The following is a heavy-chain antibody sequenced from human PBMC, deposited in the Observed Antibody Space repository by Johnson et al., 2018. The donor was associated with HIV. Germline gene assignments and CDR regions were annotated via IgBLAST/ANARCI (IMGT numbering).Heavy chain of an antibody. CDR1: GFSVSSKY. CDR3: ASTRLGAFDI. J-gene: IGHJ3*02. CDR2: IYSGGST. V-gene: IGHV3-66*01. Sequence: MQLVESGGGLVQPGGSLRLSCAASGFSVSSKYMSWVRQAPGKGLEWVSVIYSGGSTFYADSLMGRFTISRDNSGNTLYLQLDSLRVEDTAVYYCASTRLGAFDIWGQGTMVTVCS. D-gene: IGHD6-6*01.